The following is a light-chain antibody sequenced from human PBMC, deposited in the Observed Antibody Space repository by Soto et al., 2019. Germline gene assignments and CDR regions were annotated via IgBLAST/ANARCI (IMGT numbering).Light chain of an antibody. CDR2: GAS. V-gene: IGKV3-15*01. J-gene: IGKJ3*01. CDR3: RPYNNRPPFT. Sequence: EIVMTQSPATLSVSPGERATLSCRASPSVSSNLAWYPQKPGQAPRLLIYGASTRATGIPARFSGSGSGTEFTLTISSMQSEDFAVNYCRPYNNRPPFTVGPGTKVDIK. CDR1: PSVSSN.